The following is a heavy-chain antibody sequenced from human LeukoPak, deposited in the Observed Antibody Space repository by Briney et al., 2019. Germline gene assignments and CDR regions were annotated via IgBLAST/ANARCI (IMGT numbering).Heavy chain of an antibody. D-gene: IGHD1-26*01. CDR2: IYYSGST. CDR1: GGSIRSYY. CDR3: ARVQDTGSYYGFDY. J-gene: IGHJ4*02. Sequence: KPSETLSLTCTVSGGSIRSYYWSWIRQSPGKGLEWIGYIYYSGSTNYNPSLKSRVTISVDTSKNQFSLKLSSVTAADTAVYYCARVQDTGSYYGFDYWGQGTLVTVSS. V-gene: IGHV4-59*01.